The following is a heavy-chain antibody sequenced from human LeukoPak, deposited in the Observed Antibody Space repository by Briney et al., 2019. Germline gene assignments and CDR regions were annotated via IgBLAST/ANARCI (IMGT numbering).Heavy chain of an antibody. J-gene: IGHJ4*02. CDR2: INHSGST. D-gene: IGHD3-16*02. V-gene: IGHV4-34*01. Sequence: SETLSLTCAVSGGSFSGCYWSWIRQPPGKGLEWIGEINHSGSTNYNPSLKSRVTISVDTSKNQFSLKLSSVTAADTAVYYCARGVVSMRDYVWGSYRLYYFDYWGQGTLVTVSS. CDR3: ARGVVSMRDYVWGSYRLYYFDY. CDR1: GGSFSGCY.